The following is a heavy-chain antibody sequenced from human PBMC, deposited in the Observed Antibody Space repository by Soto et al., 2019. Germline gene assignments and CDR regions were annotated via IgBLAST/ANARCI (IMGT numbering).Heavy chain of an antibody. Sequence: ASVKVSCKASGYTFTSYGISWVRQAPGQGLEWMGWISAYNGNTNYAQKLQGRVTMTTDTSTSTAYMELRSLRSDDTAVYYCARDVTEDFKQWSTGTDYWGQGTLVTVSS. D-gene: IGHD6-19*01. CDR1: GYTFTSYG. CDR2: ISAYNGNT. CDR3: ARDVTEDFKQWSTGTDY. J-gene: IGHJ4*02. V-gene: IGHV1-18*01.